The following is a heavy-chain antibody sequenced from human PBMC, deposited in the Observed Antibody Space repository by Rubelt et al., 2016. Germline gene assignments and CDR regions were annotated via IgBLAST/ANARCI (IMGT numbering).Heavy chain of an antibody. CDR2: IYYSGST. D-gene: IGHD6-6*01. J-gene: IGHJ4*02. CDR1: DTPINRGYY. V-gene: IGHV4-38-2*01. Sequence: QVRLQESGPELVKPSETLSLTCDVSDTPINRGYYWGWIRQPPGKGLEWIGSIYYSGSTYYNPSPKSRVTISGDTSKNQFSLRLSSVTAADTAGDDCARAYSSSAELDYWGQGTRVTVSS. CDR3: ARAYSSSAELDY.